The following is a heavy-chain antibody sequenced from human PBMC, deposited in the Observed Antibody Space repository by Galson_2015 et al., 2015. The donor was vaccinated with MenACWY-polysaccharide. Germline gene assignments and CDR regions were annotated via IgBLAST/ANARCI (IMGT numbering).Heavy chain of an antibody. CDR1: GFAFSNYG. CDR3: AREGFCSGGTCYFYEY. J-gene: IGHJ4*02. V-gene: IGHV3-23*01. CDR2: LSQTTTT. Sequence: SLRLSCAASGFAFSNYGMAWVRQAPGKGLEWVSALSQTTTTYSSASVKGRFTISRDNSKNTLYLQMNSLRVEDTAVYYCAREGFCSGGTCYFYEYWGQGILVTVSA. D-gene: IGHD2-15*01.